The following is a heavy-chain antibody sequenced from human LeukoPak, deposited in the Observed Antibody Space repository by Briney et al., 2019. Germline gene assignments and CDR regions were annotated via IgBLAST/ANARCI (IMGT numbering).Heavy chain of an antibody. D-gene: IGHD4-17*01. V-gene: IGHV3-23*01. CDR2: ISGSGGST. Sequence: GGSLRLSCAASGFTFSSYAMSWVRQAPGKGLEWVSAISGSGGSTYYADSVKGRFTISRDNSQNTLHLQMNSLRAEDTAVYYCAKDDYGDYSGYYFDNWGQGTLVTVSS. CDR1: GFTFSSYA. J-gene: IGHJ4*02. CDR3: AKDDYGDYSGYYFDN.